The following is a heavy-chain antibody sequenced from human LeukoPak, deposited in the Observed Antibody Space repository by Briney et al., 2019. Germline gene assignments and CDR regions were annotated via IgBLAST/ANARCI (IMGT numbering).Heavy chain of an antibody. J-gene: IGHJ3*02. CDR2: LYSGGST. CDR3: ARALSSISPFDI. D-gene: IGHD6-6*01. CDR1: GFTFSSNY. Sequence: GGSLRLSCAASGFTFSSNYMSWVRQAPGKGLEWVSVLYSGGSTYYADSVKGRFTISRDNSKNTLYLQMNNLRAEDTAVYYCARALSSISPFDIWGQGTMVTVSS. V-gene: IGHV3-53*01.